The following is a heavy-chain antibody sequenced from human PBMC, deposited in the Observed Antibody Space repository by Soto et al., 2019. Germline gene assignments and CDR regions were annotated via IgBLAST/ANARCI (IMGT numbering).Heavy chain of an antibody. CDR3: ARRLGYCSSTSCPDPYYYYYYMDV. D-gene: IGHD2-2*01. V-gene: IGHV4-31*03. J-gene: IGHJ6*03. CDR2: IYYSGST. CDR1: GGSISSGGYY. Sequence: QVQLQESGPGLVKPSQTLSLTCTVSGGSISSGGYYWSWIRQHPGKGLEWIGYIYYSGSTYYNPSLKSRGTISVDTSRNQFSQKLSSVTAADTAVYYCARRLGYCSSTSCPDPYYYYYYMDVWGKGTTVTVSS.